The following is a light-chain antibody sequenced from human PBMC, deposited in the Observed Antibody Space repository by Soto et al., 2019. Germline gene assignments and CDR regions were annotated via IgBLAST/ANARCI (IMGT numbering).Light chain of an antibody. CDR2: GVT. V-gene: IGLV2-14*03. CDR1: SSDIGSYNY. Sequence: QSALAQPASVSGSPGQSITISCTGTSSDIGSYNYISWYQQHPDIGPKVIIYGVTNRPSGVSNRFSGSKSGYTASLTISGLQAEDEADYYCCSYTTTTAYVFGTGTKLTVL. CDR3: CSYTTTTAYV. J-gene: IGLJ1*01.